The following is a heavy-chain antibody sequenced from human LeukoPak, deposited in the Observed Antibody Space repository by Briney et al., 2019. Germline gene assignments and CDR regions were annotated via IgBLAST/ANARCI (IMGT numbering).Heavy chain of an antibody. CDR2: ISAYNGNT. Sequence: XTFTRXGISGXGQARGQGLEWMGWISAYNGNTNYAQKLQRRVTMTTHTSTSTAYMELRSLRSDDTAVYYCARDHGDYHWGQGTLVTVSS. D-gene: IGHD4-17*01. J-gene: IGHJ5*02. CDR1: XTFTRXG. CDR3: ARDHGDYH. V-gene: IGHV1-18*01.